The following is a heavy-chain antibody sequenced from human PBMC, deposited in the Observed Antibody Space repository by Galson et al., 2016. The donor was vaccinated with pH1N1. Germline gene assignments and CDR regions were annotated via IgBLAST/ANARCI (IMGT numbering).Heavy chain of an antibody. CDR3: AREDPSGFYPH. CDR1: GYTFTDYW. Sequence: QSGAEVKKSGESLKISCEASGYTFTDYWIGWVRQTPGTGLEWIGIIYPRDSDTRYRPSFQGHVTFSADESISSAYLQWSSLKASDSGIYYGAREDPSGFYPHWGQGTLVTVSS. D-gene: IGHD3-22*01. J-gene: IGHJ4*02. V-gene: IGHV5-51*01. CDR2: IYPRDSDT.